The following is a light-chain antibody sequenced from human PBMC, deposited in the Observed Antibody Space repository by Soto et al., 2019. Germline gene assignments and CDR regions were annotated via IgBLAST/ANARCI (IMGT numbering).Light chain of an antibody. Sequence: IVLTQSPATLSLSPGERATLSCRASQSVSSSLAWFQQKPGQPPRLLIYDASNRATGIPARFSGSGSGTDFTLTISSLEPEDFAVYYCQQRSGWLLTFGGGTKVQIK. V-gene: IGKV3-11*01. J-gene: IGKJ4*01. CDR2: DAS. CDR1: QSVSSS. CDR3: QQRSGWLLT.